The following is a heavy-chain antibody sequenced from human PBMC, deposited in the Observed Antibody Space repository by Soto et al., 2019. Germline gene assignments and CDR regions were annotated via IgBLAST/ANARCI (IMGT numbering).Heavy chain of an antibody. V-gene: IGHV4-59*06. Sequence: SETLSLTCTVSGGSVTGFYWSWIRQPPGKGLEWIGYIYYSGSTYYNLSLKSRVTISVDTSKNQFSLKLSSVTAADTAVYYCARNSLDNWFDPWGQGTLVTVSS. CDR2: IYYSGST. D-gene: IGHD6-13*01. CDR1: GGSVTGFY. J-gene: IGHJ5*02. CDR3: ARNSLDNWFDP.